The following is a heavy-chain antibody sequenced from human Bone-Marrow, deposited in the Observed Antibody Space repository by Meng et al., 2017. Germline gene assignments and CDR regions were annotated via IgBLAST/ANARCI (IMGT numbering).Heavy chain of an antibody. J-gene: IGHJ4*02. Sequence: ESLKISCTVSGGSISSYYWSWIRQPPGKGLEWIGYIYYSGSTNYNPSLKSRVTISVDTSKNQFSLKLSSVTAADTAVYYCASSVDTAMVMDINFDYWGQGTLVTVSS. V-gene: IGHV4-59*01. CDR1: GGSISSYY. CDR3: ASSVDTAMVMDINFDY. CDR2: IYYSGST. D-gene: IGHD5-18*01.